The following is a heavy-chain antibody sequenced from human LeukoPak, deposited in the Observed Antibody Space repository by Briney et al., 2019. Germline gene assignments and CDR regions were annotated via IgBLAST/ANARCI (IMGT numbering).Heavy chain of an antibody. CDR1: GFTFSSYA. CDR3: AKSAGSGTYLLDD. Sequence: GGSLRLSCAASGFTFSSYAMSWVRQAPGKEPEWVSGIRGSGGSTYYADSVKGRFTISRDNSKNTLYLQMNSLGAEDTAVYYCAKSAGSGTYLLDDWGQGTLVTVSS. D-gene: IGHD3-10*01. J-gene: IGHJ4*02. CDR2: IRGSGGST. V-gene: IGHV3-23*01.